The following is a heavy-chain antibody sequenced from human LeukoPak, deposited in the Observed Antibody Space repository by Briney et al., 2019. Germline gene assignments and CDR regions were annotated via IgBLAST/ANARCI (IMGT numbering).Heavy chain of an antibody. CDR2: ISWNSGSI. V-gene: IGHV3-9*01. CDR3: AKDMDKFGYDSSGYYPH. J-gene: IGHJ4*02. CDR1: GFTFDDYA. D-gene: IGHD3-22*01. Sequence: GGSLRLSCAASGFTFDDYAMRWVRQAPGKGLEWVSGISWNSGSIGYADSVKGRFTISRDNAKNSLYLQMNSLRAEDTALYYCAKDMDKFGYDSSGYYPHWGQGTLVTVSS.